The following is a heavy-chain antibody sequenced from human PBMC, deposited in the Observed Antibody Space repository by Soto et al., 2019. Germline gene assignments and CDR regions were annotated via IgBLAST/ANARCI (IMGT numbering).Heavy chain of an antibody. J-gene: IGHJ4*02. D-gene: IGHD3-10*01. CDR3: TLLLWFVECFDY. Sequence: EVQLVESGVGLVKPGGSLRLSCAASGFTFSNAWMSWVRQAPGKGLAWVGRIKSKTDGGTTDYAAPVKGRFTISRDDSKNTLYLQMNSLKTEDPAVYYCTLLLWFVECFDYWGQGTLVTVYS. CDR2: IKSKTDGGTT. V-gene: IGHV3-15*01. CDR1: GFTFSNAW.